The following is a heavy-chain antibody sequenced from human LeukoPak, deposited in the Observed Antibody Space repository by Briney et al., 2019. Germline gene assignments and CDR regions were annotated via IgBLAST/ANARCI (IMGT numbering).Heavy chain of an antibody. CDR1: GFTFSSYA. V-gene: IGHV3-23*01. D-gene: IGHD2-2*01. Sequence: PGGSLRLSRAASGFTFSSYAMSWVRQAPGKGLEWVSAISGSGGSTYYADSVKGRFTISRDNSKNTLYLQMNSLRAEDTAVYYCARAIQSHLLKGYFDYWGQGTLVTVSS. J-gene: IGHJ4*02. CDR2: ISGSGGST. CDR3: ARAIQSHLLKGYFDY.